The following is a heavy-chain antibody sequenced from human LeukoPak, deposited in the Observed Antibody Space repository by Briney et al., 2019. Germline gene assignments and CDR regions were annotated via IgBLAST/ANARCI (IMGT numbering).Heavy chain of an antibody. J-gene: IGHJ4*02. CDR2: IIPIFDTA. CDR3: ARGYDTSGYFLDY. V-gene: IGHV1-69*06. D-gene: IGHD3-22*01. Sequence: GAPLKVSSKTSVGTLSRYAISGVRHTPRQGLEWMGGIIPIFDTATYAQKFQGRVTITADKSTSTAYMELSSLRSEDTAVYYCARGYDTSGYFLDYWGQGTLVTVSS. CDR1: VGTLSRYA.